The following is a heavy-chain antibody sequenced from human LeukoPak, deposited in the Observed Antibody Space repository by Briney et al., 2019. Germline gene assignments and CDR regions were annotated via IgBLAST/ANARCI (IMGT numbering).Heavy chain of an antibody. Sequence: SETLSLTCAVYGGSFRGYFWSWIRQPPGKGLEWIGESSHSGSTNYNPSLKSRVTISVDTSKNQFSLKLSSVTAADTAVYYCARNFNYWGQGTLVTVSS. J-gene: IGHJ4*02. CDR3: ARNFNY. CDR1: GGSFRGYF. CDR2: SSHSGST. V-gene: IGHV4-34*01.